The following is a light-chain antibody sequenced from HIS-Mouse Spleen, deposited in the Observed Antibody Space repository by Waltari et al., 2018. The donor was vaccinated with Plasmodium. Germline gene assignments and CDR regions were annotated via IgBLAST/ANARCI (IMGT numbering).Light chain of an antibody. V-gene: IGKV1-13*02. CDR3: QQFNSYSIT. Sequence: AIQLTQSPSSLSASVGDRVTITCRASQGISSALAWYQQKPGKAPKLLTYDGSSLESGVPSRFSGSGSGTDFTLTISSLQPEDFATYYCQQFNSYSITFGQGTRLEIK. CDR1: QGISSA. J-gene: IGKJ5*01. CDR2: DGS.